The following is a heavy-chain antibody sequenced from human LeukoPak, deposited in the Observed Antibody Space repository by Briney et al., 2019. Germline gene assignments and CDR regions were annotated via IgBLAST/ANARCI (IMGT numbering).Heavy chain of an antibody. D-gene: IGHD6-13*01. CDR3: ARDSSSSWYGRSQDY. CDR2: ISAYNGNT. Sequence: DSVKVSCKTSGYTFTSYGISWVRPAPGQGLEWMGWISAYNGNTKSVQKFQGRVTMTIDTSTSTAYMELRSLRSDDTAVFYCARDSSSSWYGRSQDYWGQGTLVTVSS. V-gene: IGHV1-18*01. J-gene: IGHJ4*02. CDR1: GYTFTSYG.